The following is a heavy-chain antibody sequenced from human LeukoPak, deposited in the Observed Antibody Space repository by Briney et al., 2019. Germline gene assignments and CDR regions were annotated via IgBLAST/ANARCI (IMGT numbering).Heavy chain of an antibody. J-gene: IGHJ5*02. CDR3: ARDFYDFWSGYYGPHWFDP. CDR1: GFTFSSYW. Sequence: GGSLRLSCAASGFTFSSYWMSWVRQAPGKGLEWVAVISYDGSNKYYADSVKGRFTISRDNSKNTLYLQMNSLRAEDTAVYYCARDFYDFWSGYYGPHWFDPWGQGTLVTVSS. V-gene: IGHV3-30*03. CDR2: ISYDGSNK. D-gene: IGHD3-3*01.